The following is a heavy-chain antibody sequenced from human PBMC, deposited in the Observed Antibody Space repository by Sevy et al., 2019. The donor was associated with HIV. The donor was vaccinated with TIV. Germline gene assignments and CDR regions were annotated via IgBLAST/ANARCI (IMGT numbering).Heavy chain of an antibody. CDR1: GFTVSKNY. V-gene: IGHV3-66*01. Sequence: GGSLRLSCAASGFTVSKNYMSWVRQAPGKGLEWVSVIYSDGKTFYADSVQDRFTISRDNSKNTLYLQMNSLRAEDTAVYYCAGWSSAWTLFDYWGQGTLVTVSS. J-gene: IGHJ4*02. CDR3: AGWSSAWTLFDY. CDR2: IYSDGKT. D-gene: IGHD6-19*01.